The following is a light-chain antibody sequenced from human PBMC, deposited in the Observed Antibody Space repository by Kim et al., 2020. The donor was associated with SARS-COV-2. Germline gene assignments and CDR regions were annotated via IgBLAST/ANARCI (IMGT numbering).Light chain of an antibody. Sequence: VALGQTVRITCQGDSLRSYYATWYQQKPGQAPILVIYGKNNRPSGIPDRFSGSSSGNTASLTITGTQAGDQADYYCNSRDSNDNVVFGGGTQLTVL. V-gene: IGLV3-19*01. CDR2: GKN. J-gene: IGLJ2*01. CDR1: SLRSYY. CDR3: NSRDSNDNVV.